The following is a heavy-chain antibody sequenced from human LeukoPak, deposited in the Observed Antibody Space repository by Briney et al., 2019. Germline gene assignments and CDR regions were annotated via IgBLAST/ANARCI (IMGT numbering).Heavy chain of an antibody. CDR3: AAGKEAGDFDY. CDR2: INHSGST. D-gene: IGHD6-13*01. Sequence: SETLSLTCAVYGGSFSGYYWSWIRQPPGKGLEWIGEINHSGSTNYNPSLKSRVTISVDTSKNQFSLKLSSVTAADTAVYYCAAGKEAGDFDYWGQGTLVTVSS. V-gene: IGHV4-34*01. J-gene: IGHJ4*02. CDR1: GGSFSGYY.